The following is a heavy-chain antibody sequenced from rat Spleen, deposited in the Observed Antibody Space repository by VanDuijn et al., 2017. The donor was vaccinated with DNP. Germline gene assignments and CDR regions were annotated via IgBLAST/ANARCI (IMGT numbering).Heavy chain of an antibody. CDR1: GYSITSNY. CDR3: ARQGITMMVMGVMDA. Sequence: EVQLQESGPGLVKPSQSLSLTCSVTGYSITSNYWAWIRKFPGNKMEWMGYISYSGSTSYNPSLKSRISITRDTSKNQFFLQLNSVTTEDTATYYCARQGITMMVMGVMDAWGQGTSVTVSS. J-gene: IGHJ4*01. CDR2: ISYSGST. D-gene: IGHD1-12*03. V-gene: IGHV3-1*01.